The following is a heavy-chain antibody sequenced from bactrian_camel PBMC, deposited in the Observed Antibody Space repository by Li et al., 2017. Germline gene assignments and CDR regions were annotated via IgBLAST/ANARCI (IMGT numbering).Heavy chain of an antibody. V-gene: IGHV3S53*01. CDR2: IGSDGVT. D-gene: IGHD2*01. Sequence: HVQLVESGGGSAQAGETLRLSCTVSGSIPTTSDMGWYRQAPERECELVATIGSDGVTHYSASVKGRFNTSKDNAENTLSLQMSNLRPEDTAAYYCAADYSGGYYPTDFGYWGQGTQVNVS. CDR3: AADYSGGYYPTDFGY. J-gene: IGHJ6*01. CDR1: GSIPTTSD.